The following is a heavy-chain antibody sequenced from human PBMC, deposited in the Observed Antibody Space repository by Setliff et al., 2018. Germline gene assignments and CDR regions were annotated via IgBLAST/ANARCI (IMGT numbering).Heavy chain of an antibody. D-gene: IGHD1-26*01. CDR3: ARSPSSGAYWNPRPFYSDY. CDR1: GDTIYNYF. V-gene: IGHV4-4*08. J-gene: IGHJ4*02. CDR2: IHTTEST. Sequence: PSETLSLTCTVTGDTIYNYFWSWIRQSPGTGLEWIGYIHTTESTNYNPSVKSRVTISLDTSKNHFSLKLDSVTAADTALYYCARSPSSGAYWNPRPFYSDYWARGTLVTVSS.